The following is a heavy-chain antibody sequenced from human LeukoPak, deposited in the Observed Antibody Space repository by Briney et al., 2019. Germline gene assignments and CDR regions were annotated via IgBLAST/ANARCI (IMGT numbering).Heavy chain of an antibody. CDR2: IYYSGTT. CDR3: ARGSSGVRGVPSLDY. V-gene: IGHV4-59*01. CDR1: GGSISSYY. D-gene: IGHD3-10*01. J-gene: IGHJ4*02. Sequence: SETLSLTCTVSGGSISSYYWSWMRQPPGKGLEWIGYIYYSGTTNYNPSLKSRVTISVDTSKNQFSLKLSSVTAADTAVYCCARGSSGVRGVPSLDYWGQGTLVTVSA.